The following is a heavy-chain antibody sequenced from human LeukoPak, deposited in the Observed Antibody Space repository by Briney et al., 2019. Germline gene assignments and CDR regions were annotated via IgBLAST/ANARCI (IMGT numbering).Heavy chain of an antibody. CDR1: GYTFTSYY. CDR2: INPSGGST. D-gene: IGHD6-6*01. V-gene: IGHV1-46*01. Sequence: ASVKVSCKASGYTFTSYYMHWVRQAPGQGLEWMGIINPSGGSTSYAQKFQGRVTMTRDTSTSTVYMELSSLRSEDTAVYYCARDRQSIAARPDYFDYWGQGTLVTVSS. CDR3: ARDRQSIAARPDYFDY. J-gene: IGHJ4*02.